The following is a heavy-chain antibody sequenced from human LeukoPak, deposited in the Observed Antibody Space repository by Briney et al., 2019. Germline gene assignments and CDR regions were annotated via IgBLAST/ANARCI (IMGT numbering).Heavy chain of an antibody. CDR3: ARVASPILEWFQYFQH. Sequence: ASVKVSCKASGYTFTGYYMHWVRQAPGQGLEWLGRINPNSGGTNYAQEFQGRVTMTRDTSISTAYMELSRLRSDDTAVYYYARVASPILEWFQYFQHWGQGTLVTVSS. V-gene: IGHV1-2*06. CDR1: GYTFTGYY. D-gene: IGHD3-3*01. CDR2: INPNSGGT. J-gene: IGHJ1*01.